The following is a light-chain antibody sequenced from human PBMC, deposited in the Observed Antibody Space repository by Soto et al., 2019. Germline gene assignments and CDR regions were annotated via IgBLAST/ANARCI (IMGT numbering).Light chain of an antibody. CDR2: EVR. CDR1: SSDVGTYNL. CDR3: SSYGGSNSVI. V-gene: IGLV2-23*02. J-gene: IGLJ2*01. Sequence: QSALTQPASVSGSPGQSITISCTGTSSDVGTYNLVSWYQQYPGKAPKLMIYEVRKRPSGITDRFSGSKSGNTASLTISGHQAEDEADYYCSSYGGSNSVIFGGGTQLTVL.